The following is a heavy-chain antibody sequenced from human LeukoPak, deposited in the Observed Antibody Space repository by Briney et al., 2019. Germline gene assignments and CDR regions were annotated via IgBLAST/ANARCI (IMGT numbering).Heavy chain of an antibody. J-gene: IGHJ1*01. CDR3: ARGPYCGGDCYSGYFQH. D-gene: IGHD2-21*02. Sequence: GRSLRLSCAASGFTFSSYAMHWVRQAPGKGLEWVAVISYDGSNKYYADSVKGRFTISRDNSKNTLYLQMNSLRAEDTAVYYCARGPYCGGDCYSGYFQHWGQGTLVTVSS. V-gene: IGHV3-30*04. CDR2: ISYDGSNK. CDR1: GFTFSSYA.